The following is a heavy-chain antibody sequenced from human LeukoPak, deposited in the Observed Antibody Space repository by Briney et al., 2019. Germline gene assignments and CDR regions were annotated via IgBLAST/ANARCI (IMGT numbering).Heavy chain of an antibody. Sequence: GGSLRLSCAASGFTFTNHWMTWVRQAPGKGLEWMAYIRQDGSDKYYVDSVKGRFTISRDNAKNSLYLQLSSLRAEDTAVYYCARISSPGYFDYWGQGTLVTVSS. CDR2: IRQDGSDK. V-gene: IGHV3-7*01. CDR1: GFTFTNHW. CDR3: ARISSPGYFDY. D-gene: IGHD6-13*01. J-gene: IGHJ4*02.